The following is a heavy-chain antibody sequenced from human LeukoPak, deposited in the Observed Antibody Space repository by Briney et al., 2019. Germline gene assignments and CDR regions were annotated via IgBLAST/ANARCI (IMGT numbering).Heavy chain of an antibody. CDR2: ISAYNGNT. D-gene: IGHD6-13*01. CDR3: ARVTSPYSSSWDVIWYFVF. CDR1: GYTFTSYG. V-gene: IGHV1-18*01. Sequence: ASVKVSFTASGYTFTSYGISWVRQAPGQGLEWMGWISAYNGNTNYAQKLQGRVTMTTDTSTSTAYMELRSLRSDDTAVYYCARVTSPYSSSWDVIWYFVFWGRGTLVTVSS. J-gene: IGHJ2*01.